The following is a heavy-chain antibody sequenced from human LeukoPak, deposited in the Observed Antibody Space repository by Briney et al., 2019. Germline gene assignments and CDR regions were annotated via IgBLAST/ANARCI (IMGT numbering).Heavy chain of an antibody. CDR1: GFTFSSYA. V-gene: IGHV3-23*01. J-gene: IGHJ4*02. D-gene: IGHD3-22*01. CDR3: AKGAIIVAQTYDY. Sequence: GGSLRLSCAASGFTFSSYAMSWVRQAPGKGLEWVSAISGGGSNTYYADSVQGRFTISRDNSKNTLYLQMNSLRAEDTAVYYCAKGAIIVAQTYDYRGQGTLVTVSS. CDR2: ISGGGSNT.